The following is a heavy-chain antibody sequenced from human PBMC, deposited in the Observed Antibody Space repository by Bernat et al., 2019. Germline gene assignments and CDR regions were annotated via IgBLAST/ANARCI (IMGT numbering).Heavy chain of an antibody. CDR1: GFTFSSYG. CDR3: ARGFSGSGRALDY. Sequence: QVQLVESGGGVVQPGRSLRLSCAASGFTFSSYGMHWVRQAPGKGLEWVAVIWYDGSNKYDADSVKGRFTISRDNSKNTLYLQMNSLRAEDTAVYYCARGFSGSGRALDYWGQGTLVTVSS. D-gene: IGHD5-12*01. V-gene: IGHV3-33*01. CDR2: IWYDGSNK. J-gene: IGHJ4*02.